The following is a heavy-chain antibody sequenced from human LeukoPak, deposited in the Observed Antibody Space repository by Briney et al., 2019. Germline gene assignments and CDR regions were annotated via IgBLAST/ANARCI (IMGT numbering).Heavy chain of an antibody. J-gene: IGHJ3*02. V-gene: IGHV1-24*01. Sequence: ASVKVSCKVSGYTPTELSMHWVRQAPGKGLEWMGGFDPEDGETIYAQKFQGRVTMTEDTSTDTAYMELSSLRSEDTAVYYCATGEVVPDAFDIWGQGTMVTVSS. CDR2: FDPEDGET. CDR1: GYTPTELS. CDR3: ATGEVVPDAFDI. D-gene: IGHD2-15*01.